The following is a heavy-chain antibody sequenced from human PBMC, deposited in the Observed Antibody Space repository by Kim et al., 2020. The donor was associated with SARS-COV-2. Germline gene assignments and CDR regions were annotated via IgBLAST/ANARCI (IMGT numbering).Heavy chain of an antibody. CDR1: GFTFSSYG. CDR3: AKDDSSLNYYYYYYGMDV. Sequence: GGSLRLSCAASGFTFSSYGMHWVRQAPGKGLEWVAVISYDGSNKYYADSVKGRFTISRDNSKNTLYLQMNSLRAEDTAVYYCAKDDSSLNYYYYYYGMDVWGQGTTVTVSS. V-gene: IGHV3-30*18. J-gene: IGHJ6*02. CDR2: ISYDGSNK. D-gene: IGHD6-13*01.